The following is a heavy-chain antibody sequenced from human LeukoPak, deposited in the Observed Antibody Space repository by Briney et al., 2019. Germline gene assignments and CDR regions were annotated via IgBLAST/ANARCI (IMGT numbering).Heavy chain of an antibody. CDR3: ARVYARKVVVIGY. CDR1: GYTFTSYD. J-gene: IGHJ4*02. D-gene: IGHD3-22*01. Sequence: ASVKVSCKASGYTFTSYDINWVRQATGQGLEWMGWMNPNSGNTGYAQKFQGRVTMTRNTSISTAYMELSSLRSEDTAVYYCARVYARKVVVIGYWGQGTLVTVSS. CDR2: MNPNSGNT. V-gene: IGHV1-8*01.